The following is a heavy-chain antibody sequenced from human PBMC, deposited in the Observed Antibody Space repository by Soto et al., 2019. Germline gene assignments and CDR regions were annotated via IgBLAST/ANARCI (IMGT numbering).Heavy chain of an antibody. J-gene: IGHJ3*02. CDR1: GASLSGYD. CDR2: ISQTGGT. V-gene: IGHV4-34*01. Sequence: KPSETLSLTCAVYGASLSGYDWSWVRQPPGKGLEWIGEISQTGGTNYDPSLKGRVSISIDTSKNQFSLRLSSVTAADTAIYYCARDPNANAFDIWGRGTMVTVSS. CDR3: ARDPNANAFDI.